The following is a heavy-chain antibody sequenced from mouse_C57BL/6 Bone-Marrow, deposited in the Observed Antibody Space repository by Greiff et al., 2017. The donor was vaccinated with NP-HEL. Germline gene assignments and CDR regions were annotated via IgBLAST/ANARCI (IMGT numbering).Heavy chain of an antibody. D-gene: IGHD1-1*01. V-gene: IGHV3-1*01. CDR1: GYSITSGYD. CDR2: ISYSGST. CDR3: ARGDGSSPYYAMDY. Sequence: EVKLMESGPGMVKPSQSLSLTCTVTGYSITSGYDWHWIRHFPGNKLEWMGYISYSGSTNYNPSLKSRISITHDTSKNHFFLKLNSVTTEDTATYYCARGDGSSPYYAMDYWGQGTSVTVSS. J-gene: IGHJ4*01.